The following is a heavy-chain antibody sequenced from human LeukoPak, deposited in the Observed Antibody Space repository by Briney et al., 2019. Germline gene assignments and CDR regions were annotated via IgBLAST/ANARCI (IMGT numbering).Heavy chain of an antibody. J-gene: IGHJ3*02. CDR3: ARTQGYCSGGSCYSSAFDI. D-gene: IGHD2-15*01. V-gene: IGHV4-39*01. CDR1: GGSISSSSYY. CDR2: IYYSGST. Sequence: SETLSLTCTVSGGSISSSSYYWGWIRQPPGKGLEWIGSIYYSGSTYYNPSLKSRVTISVDTSKNQFSLKLSSVTAADTAVYYCARTQGYCSGGSCYSSAFDIWGQGTMVTVSS.